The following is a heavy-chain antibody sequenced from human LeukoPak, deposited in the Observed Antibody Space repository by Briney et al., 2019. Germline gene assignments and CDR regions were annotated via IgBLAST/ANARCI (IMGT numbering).Heavy chain of an antibody. CDR1: GYTFTGHY. CDR3: ARGGSWNLYYYYGMDV. V-gene: IGHV1-2*02. Sequence: ASVKVSCKAFGYTFTGHYMHWVRQAPGQGLEWMGWINPNSGGTNYAQKFQGRVTMARDTSISTAYMELSRLRSDDTAVYYCARGGSWNLYYYYGMDVWGQGTTVTVSS. J-gene: IGHJ6*02. D-gene: IGHD6-13*01. CDR2: INPNSGGT.